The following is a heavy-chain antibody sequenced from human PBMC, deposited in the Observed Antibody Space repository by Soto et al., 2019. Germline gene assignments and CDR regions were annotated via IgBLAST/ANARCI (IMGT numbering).Heavy chain of an antibody. CDR3: ARVGLGEAFYI. Sequence: EVQLVESGGGLVQPGGSLRLSCAASGFTVSSNYMSWVRQARGKGLEWVSVIYSGGSTYYADSVKGRFTISRDNSKNTLYLQMNSLRAEDTAVYYCARVGLGEAFYIWGQGTMVTVSS. D-gene: IGHD3-16*01. J-gene: IGHJ3*02. CDR1: GFTVSSNY. V-gene: IGHV3-66*01. CDR2: IYSGGST.